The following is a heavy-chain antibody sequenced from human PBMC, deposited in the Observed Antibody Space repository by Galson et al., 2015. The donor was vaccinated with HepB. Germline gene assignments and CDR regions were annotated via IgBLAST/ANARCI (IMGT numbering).Heavy chain of an antibody. V-gene: IGHV1-58*01. J-gene: IGHJ4*02. CDR1: GFTFTSSA. D-gene: IGHD1-26*01. Sequence: SVKVSCKASGFTFTSSAVQWVRQARGQRLEWIGWIVVGSGNTNYAQKFQERVTITGDMSTSTAYMELSSLRSEDTAVYYCAAPRTGGSYFDFDYWGQGTLVTVSS. CDR3: AAPRTGGSYFDFDY. CDR2: IVVGSGNT.